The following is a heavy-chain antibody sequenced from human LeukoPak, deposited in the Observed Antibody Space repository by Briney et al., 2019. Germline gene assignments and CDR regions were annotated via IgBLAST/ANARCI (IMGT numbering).Heavy chain of an antibody. J-gene: IGHJ4*02. D-gene: IGHD3-10*01. CDR2: IYHSGST. Sequence: SETLSLTCTVSGYSISSGYYWGWIRQPPGKGLEWIGSIYHSGSTYYNPSLKSRVTISVDTSKNQFSLKLSSVTAADTAVYYCARAGVFDYWGQGTPVTVSS. V-gene: IGHV4-38-2*02. CDR3: ARAGVFDY. CDR1: GYSISSGYY.